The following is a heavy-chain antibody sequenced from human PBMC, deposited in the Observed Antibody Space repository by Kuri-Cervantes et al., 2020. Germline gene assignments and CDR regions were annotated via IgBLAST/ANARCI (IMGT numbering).Heavy chain of an antibody. D-gene: IGHD3-22*01. Sequence: ESLKISCTVSGGSISSGDYYWSWIRQPPGKGLEWIGYIYYSGSTNYNPSLKSRVTISVDTSKNQFSLKLSSVTAADTAVYYCARDDRRNWFDPWGQGTLVTVSS. V-gene: IGHV4-61*08. J-gene: IGHJ5*02. CDR3: ARDDRRNWFDP. CDR2: IYYSGST. CDR1: GGSISSGDYY.